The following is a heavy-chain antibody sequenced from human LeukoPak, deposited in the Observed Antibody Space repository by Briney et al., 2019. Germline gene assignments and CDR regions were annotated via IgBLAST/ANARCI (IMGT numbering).Heavy chain of an antibody. CDR2: ISSSSSTI. V-gene: IGHV3-48*01. J-gene: IGHJ6*02. CDR1: GFTFSSYS. Sequence: PGGSLRLSCAASGFTFSSYSMNWVRQAPGKGLEWVSYISSSSSTIYYADSVKGRFTISRDNAKNSLYLQMNSLRAEDTAVYYCARQRGCSSTSRHYGMDVWGQGTTVTVSS. D-gene: IGHD2-2*01. CDR3: ARQRGCSSTSRHYGMDV.